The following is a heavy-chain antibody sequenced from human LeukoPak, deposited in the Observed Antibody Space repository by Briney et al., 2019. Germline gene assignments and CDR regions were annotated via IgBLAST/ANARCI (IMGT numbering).Heavy chain of an antibody. Sequence: GSLRLSCAASGFTFSTYWMHWVRQAPGKGLVWMSRINSYGSSTNYADSVKGRFTISRDNAKNTVYLQMNSLSAEDTAMYYCTFSSYGDHVGVDAFDMWGQGTMVTVSS. J-gene: IGHJ3*02. CDR3: TFSSYGDHVGVDAFDM. V-gene: IGHV3-74*01. D-gene: IGHD4-17*01. CDR2: INSYGSST. CDR1: GFTFSTYW.